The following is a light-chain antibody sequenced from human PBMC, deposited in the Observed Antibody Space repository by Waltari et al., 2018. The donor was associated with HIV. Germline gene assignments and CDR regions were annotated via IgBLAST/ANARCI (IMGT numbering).Light chain of an antibody. Sequence: QSALPQPASVSGSPGQSITISCPGTRRDLNYDNSVPWYQHHPGKAPKVIISAVTNRPAGVSSRFSGSKSGNTATLTISGLQAEDEADYFCTSYVSSASPEFGGWTRLTVL. J-gene: IGLJ3*02. CDR2: AVT. V-gene: IGLV2-14*01. CDR3: TSYVSSASPE. CDR1: RRDLNYDNS.